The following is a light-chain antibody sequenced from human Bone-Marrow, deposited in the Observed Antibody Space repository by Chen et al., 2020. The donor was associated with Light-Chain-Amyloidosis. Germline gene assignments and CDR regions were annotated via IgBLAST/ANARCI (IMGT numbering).Light chain of an antibody. CDR2: DDS. V-gene: IGLV3-21*02. CDR1: NIGSTS. Sequence: SYVLTQPSSVSVAPGQTATIACGGNNIGSTSVHWYQQTPGQAPLLVVYDDSDRPSGIPERWSGSNSGNTATLTISRVEAGDEADYYGQVWDRSSDRPVLGGGTKLTVL. J-gene: IGLJ3*02. CDR3: QVWDRSSDRPV.